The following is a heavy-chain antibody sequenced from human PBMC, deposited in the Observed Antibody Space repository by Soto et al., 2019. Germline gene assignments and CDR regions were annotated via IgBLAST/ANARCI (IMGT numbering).Heavy chain of an antibody. CDR2: INASNGDT. CDR1: GYTFTGYY. CDR3: ARSGSIQIKSPRY. V-gene: IGHV1-3*01. Sequence: ASVKVSCKASGYTFTGYYMHWVRQAPGQGLEWMGWINASNGDTKYPQKFQGRVTITRDTSTSTAYMELSSLRSEDTAVYYCARSGSIQIKSPRYWGQGTLVTVSS. J-gene: IGHJ4*02.